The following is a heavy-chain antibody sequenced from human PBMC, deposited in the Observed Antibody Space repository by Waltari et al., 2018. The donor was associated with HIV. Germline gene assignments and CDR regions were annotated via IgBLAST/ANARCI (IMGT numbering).Heavy chain of an antibody. CDR2: IYTSGST. D-gene: IGHD5-18*01. J-gene: IGHJ3*02. V-gene: IGHV4-61*02. CDR3: ARDTADTAMVLYAFDI. CDR1: GGSISSGSYY. Sequence: QVQLQESGPGLVKPSQTLSLTCTVSGGSISSGSYYWSWIRQPAGKGLEWIGRIYTSGSTNYNPSLKSRVTISVDTSKNQFSLKLSSVTAADTAVYYCARDTADTAMVLYAFDIWGQGTMVTVSS.